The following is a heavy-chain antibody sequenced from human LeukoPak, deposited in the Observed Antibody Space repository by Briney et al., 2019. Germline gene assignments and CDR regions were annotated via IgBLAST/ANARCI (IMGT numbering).Heavy chain of an antibody. CDR2: IYSGGST. D-gene: IGHD2-15*01. J-gene: IGHJ4*02. V-gene: IGHV3-53*01. CDR3: AGGVARYYFDY. CDR1: GFTVSSNY. Sequence: PGGSLRLSCAASGFTVSSNYMSWVRQAPGKGLEWVSIIYSGGSTYYADSVKGRFTISRDSSRNTLYLQMNSLRAEDTAVYYCAGGVARYYFDYWGQGTLVTVSS.